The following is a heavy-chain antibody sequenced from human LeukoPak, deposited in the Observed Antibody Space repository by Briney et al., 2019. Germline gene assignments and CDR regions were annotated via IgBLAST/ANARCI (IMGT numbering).Heavy chain of an antibody. Sequence: SETLSLTCTVSGGSISSSSYYWGWIRQPPGKGLEWIGSIYHSGSTYYNPSLKSRVTISVDTSKNQFSLKLSSVTAADTAVYYCARDLKDYAMYYFDYWGQGTLVTVSS. CDR2: IYHSGST. CDR1: GGSISSSSYY. V-gene: IGHV4-39*07. D-gene: IGHD4-17*01. J-gene: IGHJ4*02. CDR3: ARDLKDYAMYYFDY.